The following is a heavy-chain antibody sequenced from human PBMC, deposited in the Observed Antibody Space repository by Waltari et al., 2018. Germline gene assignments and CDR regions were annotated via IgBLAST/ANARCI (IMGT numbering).Heavy chain of an antibody. J-gene: IGHJ4*02. V-gene: IGHV1-69*08. Sequence: QVQLVQSGAEVKKPGSSVKVSCKASGGTFSSYTISWVRQAPGQGLGWMGRIIPILGIANYAQKFQGRVTITADKSTSTAYMELSSLGSEDTAVYYCARDYYDSSGASYWGQGTLVTVSS. CDR3: ARDYYDSSGASY. CDR2: IIPILGIA. CDR1: GGTFSSYT. D-gene: IGHD3-22*01.